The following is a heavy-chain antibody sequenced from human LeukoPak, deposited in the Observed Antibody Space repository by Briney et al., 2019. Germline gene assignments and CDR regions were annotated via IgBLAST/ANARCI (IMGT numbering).Heavy chain of an antibody. D-gene: IGHD3-10*01. J-gene: IGHJ5*02. CDR1: GGSISSSSYY. V-gene: IGHV4-39*01. CDR2: IYYSGST. CDR3: ARGLVYYGSGSYYPIANWFDP. Sequence: PSETLSLTCTVSGGSISSSSYYWGWIRQPPGKGLEWIGSIYYSGSTYYNPSLKSRVTISVDTSKNQFSLKLSSVTAADTAVYYCARGLVYYGSGSYYPIANWFDPWGQGTLVTVSS.